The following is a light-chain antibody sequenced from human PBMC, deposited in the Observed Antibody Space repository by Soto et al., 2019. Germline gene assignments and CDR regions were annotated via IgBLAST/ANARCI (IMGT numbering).Light chain of an antibody. J-gene: IGKJ5*01. CDR2: DAS. CDR3: QKHLNWPPY. CDR1: QSVSSN. V-gene: IGKV3-15*01. Sequence: VVMTHSPATLSVSPLEIATLSLRASQSVSSNLALFQQKPGQAPRLLIYDASTRATGVPARFSGSGSGTEFTLTISSLQSEDFAVYYCQKHLNWPPYFGQGTRLEIK.